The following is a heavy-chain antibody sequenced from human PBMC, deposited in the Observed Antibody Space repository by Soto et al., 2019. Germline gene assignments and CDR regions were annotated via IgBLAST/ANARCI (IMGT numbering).Heavy chain of an antibody. CDR1: GYTFTSYD. D-gene: IGHD3-9*01. V-gene: IGHV1-8*01. CDR3: ARERTTIIMDV. Sequence: ASVKVSCKASGYTFTSYDINWVRQATGQGLEWMGWMNPNSGNTGYAQKFQGSVTMTRNTSISTAYMELSSLRSEDTAVYYCARERTTIIMDVWGQGTTVTVSS. J-gene: IGHJ6*02. CDR2: MNPNSGNT.